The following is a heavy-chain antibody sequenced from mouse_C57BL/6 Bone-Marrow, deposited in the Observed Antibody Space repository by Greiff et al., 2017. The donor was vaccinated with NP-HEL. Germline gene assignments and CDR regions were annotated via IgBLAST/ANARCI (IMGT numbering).Heavy chain of an antibody. J-gene: IGHJ2*01. V-gene: IGHV1-22*01. CDR1: GYTFTDYN. CDR2: INPNNGGT. Sequence: VQLQQSGPELVKPGASVKMSCKASGYTFTDYNMHWVKQSHGKSLEWIGYINPNNGGTSYNQKFKGKATLTVNKSSSTAYMELRSLTSEDSAVYYCASKNYGSHFDYWGQGTTLTVSS. D-gene: IGHD1-1*01. CDR3: ASKNYGSHFDY.